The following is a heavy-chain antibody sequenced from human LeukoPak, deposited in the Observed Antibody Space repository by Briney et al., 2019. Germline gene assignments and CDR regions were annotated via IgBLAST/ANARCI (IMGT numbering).Heavy chain of an antibody. CDR3: ARLSDILTGYLHH. D-gene: IGHD3-9*01. Sequence: GESLKISCKGSGYSFTSYWIGWVRQMPGKGLEWMGIIYPGDSDTRYSPSLQGQVTISADKSISTAYLQWSSLKASDTAMYYCARLSDILTGYLHHWGQGTLVTVSS. CDR2: IYPGDSDT. CDR1: GYSFTSYW. V-gene: IGHV5-51*01. J-gene: IGHJ1*01.